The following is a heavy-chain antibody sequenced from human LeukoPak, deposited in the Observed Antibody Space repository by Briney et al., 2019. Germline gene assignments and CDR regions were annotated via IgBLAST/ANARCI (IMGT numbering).Heavy chain of an antibody. CDR2: IYTSGNT. D-gene: IGHD3-3*01. J-gene: IGHJ4*02. V-gene: IGHV4-4*07. CDR1: GGSISSYY. CDR3: ASYDFWSGYHDY. Sequence: KPSETLSLTCTVSGGSISSYYWIWIRQPAGKGLEWIGRIYTSGNTKYNPSLKSRVTISVDTSKNQFSLKLSSVTAADTAVYYCASYDFWSGYHDYWGQGTLVTVSS.